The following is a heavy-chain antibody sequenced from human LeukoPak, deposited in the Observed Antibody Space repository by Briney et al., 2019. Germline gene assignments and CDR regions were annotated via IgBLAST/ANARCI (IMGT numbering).Heavy chain of an antibody. D-gene: IGHD6-13*01. CDR3: AKSGIAAAGQRGYFDN. J-gene: IGHJ4*02. CDR2: ISSDACNK. V-gene: IGHV3-30*18. Sequence: GGSLRLSCAASGFNFSSYGMHWVHQAPGKGLEWLAVISSDACNKYFADSVKGRFTISRDTSKNTLYLQMNSLTAEDTAVYYCAKSGIAAAGQRGYFDNWGQGALVTVSS. CDR1: GFNFSSYG.